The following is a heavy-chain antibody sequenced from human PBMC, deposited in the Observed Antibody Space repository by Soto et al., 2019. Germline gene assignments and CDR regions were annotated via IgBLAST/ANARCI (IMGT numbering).Heavy chain of an antibody. Sequence: QVQLVQSGAEVKKPGASVKVSCKASGYTFTSYAMHWVRQAPGQRLEWMGWINAGNGNTKYSQKLQGRVTMTTDTSTSTAYMELRSLRSDDTAVYYCARGSHVDTAPSDYWGQGALVTVSS. CDR2: INAGNGNT. V-gene: IGHV1-3*01. D-gene: IGHD5-18*01. CDR3: ARGSHVDTAPSDY. CDR1: GYTFTSYA. J-gene: IGHJ4*02.